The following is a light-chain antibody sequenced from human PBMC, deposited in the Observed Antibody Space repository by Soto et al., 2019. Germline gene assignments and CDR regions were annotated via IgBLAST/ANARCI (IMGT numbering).Light chain of an antibody. J-gene: IGLJ3*02. V-gene: IGLV2-8*01. CDR1: SSDIGGYDY. CDR3: SSHGGINNVV. Sequence: QSALTQPPSASGSPGQSVTMSCTGTSSDIGGYDYVSWYQHHPGKAPKLMIYEVTKRPSGVPDRFSGSKSGNMASLTVSGLQAEDEGDYYCSSHGGINNVVFGGGTKVTVL. CDR2: EVT.